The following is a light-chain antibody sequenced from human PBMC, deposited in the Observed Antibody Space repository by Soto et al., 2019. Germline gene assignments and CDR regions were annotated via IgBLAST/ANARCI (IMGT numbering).Light chain of an antibody. V-gene: IGKV3-20*01. CDR2: GAS. CDR3: QQYGSSPQT. CDR1: QSVSSN. J-gene: IGKJ1*01. Sequence: EIVMTQSPATLSVSPGERATLSCRASQSVSSNLAWYQQKPGQAPRLLIYGASSRATGTPGRFSGSGSGTDFTLTITRLEPEDFAVYYCQQYGSSPQTFGQGTKVDIK.